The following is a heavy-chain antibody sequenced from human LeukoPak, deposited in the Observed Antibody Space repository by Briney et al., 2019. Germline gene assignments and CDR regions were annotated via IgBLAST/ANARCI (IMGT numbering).Heavy chain of an antibody. D-gene: IGHD4-17*01. CDR2: IRWNSGSI. V-gene: IGHV3-9*01. J-gene: IGHJ3*02. CDR1: GFTFDDYA. Sequence: GGSLRLSCAASGFTFDDYAMLWVREAPGEGLEWVSGIRWNSGSIGYADSVKGRFTISRDNATNSMYLQMTSLRVEDTALYYCAKGLYGDYPDAFDIWGQGTMVTVSS. CDR3: AKGLYGDYPDAFDI.